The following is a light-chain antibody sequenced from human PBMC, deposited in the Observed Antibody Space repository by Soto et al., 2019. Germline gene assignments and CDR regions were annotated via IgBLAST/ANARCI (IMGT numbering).Light chain of an antibody. Sequence: DIHMTQSPSSLSASVGDTVTITCRASQNIDMYLNWYQQKPGKAPRVLISGASNLQSGVPSRFSGSGSGTDFTLTISSLQSEDLASYFCHHTFNSPPWTFGQGTKVDIK. V-gene: IGKV1-39*01. CDR2: GAS. J-gene: IGKJ1*01. CDR3: HHTFNSPPWT. CDR1: QNIDMY.